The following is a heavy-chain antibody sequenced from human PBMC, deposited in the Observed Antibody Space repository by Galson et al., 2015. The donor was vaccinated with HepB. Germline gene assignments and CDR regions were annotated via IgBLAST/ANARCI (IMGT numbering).Heavy chain of an antibody. CDR3: AHSHQPYDFWSRYPSGGMDV. Sequence: PAQVKPTQTLTLTCTFSGFPLSTSGVGVGWIRQPPGKALEWLALIYWGDDKRYSPSLKSRPTITKETSKNQVVLTKTNMDPVDTATYYCAHSHQPYDFWSRYPSGGMDVWGQGTTVTVSS. D-gene: IGHD3-3*01. CDR1: GFPLSTSGVG. CDR2: IYWGDDK. V-gene: IGHV2-5*02. J-gene: IGHJ6*02.